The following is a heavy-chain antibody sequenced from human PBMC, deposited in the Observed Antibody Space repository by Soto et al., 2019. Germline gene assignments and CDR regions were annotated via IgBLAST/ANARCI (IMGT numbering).Heavy chain of an antibody. CDR1: GVTFSSYE. D-gene: IGHD2-2*01. CDR3: ARSRLTNGRDY. V-gene: IGHV3-48*03. J-gene: IGHJ4*02. Sequence: EVQLVESGGGLVQPGGSLRLSCAASGVTFSSYEMNWVRQAPGKGLEWVSYISSSGSTIYYADSVKGRFTISRDNAKNSLYLQMNSLRAEDTAVYYCARSRLTNGRDYWGQGTLVTVSS. CDR2: ISSSGSTI.